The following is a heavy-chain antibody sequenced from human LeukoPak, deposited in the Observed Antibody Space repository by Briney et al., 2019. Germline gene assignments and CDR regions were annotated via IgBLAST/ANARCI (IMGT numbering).Heavy chain of an antibody. Sequence: GVSVTLSCAACGLTLSSYEANGLPHATGRALEGVTYISSSGSSIYYADSVKGQFPISRDNAKNSLYLQMNSLRAEDTAVYYCATMPPSGAHNSLDHWGQGTLVTVSS. CDR2: ISSSGSSI. CDR1: GLTLSSYE. V-gene: IGHV3-48*03. CDR3: ATMPPSGAHNSLDH. D-gene: IGHD2-2*01. J-gene: IGHJ4*02.